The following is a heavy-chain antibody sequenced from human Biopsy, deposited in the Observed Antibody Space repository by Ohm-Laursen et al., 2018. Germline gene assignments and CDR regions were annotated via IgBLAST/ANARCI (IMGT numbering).Heavy chain of an antibody. Sequence: SDTLSLTCTVSADSLVFESNYWSWIRQPPGKGLEWIGYIYHTGTTYYNPSLKNRVNILIDTSKSQFSLKLSSVTAADTAVYYCARVRVWADSEGAFDPWGQGTMVTVSS. CDR1: ADSLVFESNY. CDR3: ARVRVWADSEGAFDP. J-gene: IGHJ3*01. D-gene: IGHD1-26*01. V-gene: IGHV4-61*01. CDR2: IYHTGTT.